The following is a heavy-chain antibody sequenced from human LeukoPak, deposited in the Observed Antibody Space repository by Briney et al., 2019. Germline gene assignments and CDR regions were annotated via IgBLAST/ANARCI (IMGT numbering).Heavy chain of an antibody. CDR1: GFTFGSCW. Sequence: GGSLRLSCAASGFTFGSCWMNWVRQAPGKGLEWVSFFYRGDSTYYAESVRGRFTISRDNSKNTLYLLMNSLIPEDTAVYYCAREVVSIPSYFDSWGQGTLVTVSS. D-gene: IGHD2-21*01. V-gene: IGHV3-53*01. CDR3: AREVVSIPSYFDS. CDR2: FYRGDST. J-gene: IGHJ4*02.